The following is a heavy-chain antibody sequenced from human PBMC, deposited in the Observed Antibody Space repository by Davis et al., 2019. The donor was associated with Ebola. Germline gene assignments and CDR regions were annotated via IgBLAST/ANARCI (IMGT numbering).Heavy chain of an antibody. CDR1: GYTFTNYY. CDR3: ARETGDGGGMDV. V-gene: IGHV1-46*01. D-gene: IGHD7-27*01. J-gene: IGHJ6*04. Sequence: AASVKVSCKASGYTFTNYYMHWVRQAPGQGLEWMGMINPNDGRTIYAQKFQGRVTVTRDTSTTTVYMDLTRLTSDDTAVYYCARETGDGGGMDVWGKGTTVTVSS. CDR2: INPNDGRT.